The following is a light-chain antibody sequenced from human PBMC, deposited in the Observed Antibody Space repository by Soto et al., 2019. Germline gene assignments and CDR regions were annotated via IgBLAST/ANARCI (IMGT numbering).Light chain of an antibody. Sequence: NFMLTQPHSVSESPGKTITISCTRSSGFIGDNHVHWYQQRPGSAPTTVIYENNLRPSEVPHRFSGSIDRSSNSASLTVSGLQTEDGAVYFCQSYDSNNRGVFGGGTKLTVL. CDR1: SGFIGDNH. V-gene: IGLV6-57*04. CDR3: QSYDSNNRGV. CDR2: ENN. J-gene: IGLJ3*02.